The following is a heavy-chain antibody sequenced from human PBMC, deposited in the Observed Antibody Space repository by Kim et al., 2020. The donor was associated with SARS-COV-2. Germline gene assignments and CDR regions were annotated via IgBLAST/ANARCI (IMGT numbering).Heavy chain of an antibody. D-gene: IGHD3-22*01. CDR2: INSDGSNT. J-gene: IGHJ4*02. CDR1: GFTFSSYW. CDR3: ARSEMNYYDSSGYYLYY. V-gene: IGHV3-74*01. Sequence: GGSLRLSCAASGFTFSSYWMHWVRQAPGKGLVWVSRINSDGSNTNYADSVKGRFTISRDNAKNTLYLQMNSLRAEDTAVYYCARSEMNYYDSSGYYLYYWCQGTLVTVSS.